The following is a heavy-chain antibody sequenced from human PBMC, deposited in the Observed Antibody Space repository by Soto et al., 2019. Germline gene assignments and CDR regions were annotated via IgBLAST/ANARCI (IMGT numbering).Heavy chain of an antibody. CDR2: IYHSGST. V-gene: IGHV4-30-2*01. D-gene: IGHD5-18*01. J-gene: IGHJ5*02. CDR3: ARTWIQLSNWFDP. Sequence: SETRSLTWAAGGGSISRGGYSWSWFRQPPGKGLEGIGYIYHSGSTYYNPSLKSRVTISVDRSKNQFSLKLSSVTAADTAVYYCARTWIQLSNWFDPWGHGTLVTVS. CDR1: GGSISRGGYS.